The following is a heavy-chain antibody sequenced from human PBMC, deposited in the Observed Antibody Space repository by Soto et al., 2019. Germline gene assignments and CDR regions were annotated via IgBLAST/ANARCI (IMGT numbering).Heavy chain of an antibody. Sequence: EVQLVESGGGLVQPGGSLKLSCAASGFTFSGSAMYWVRQASGKGLEWVGRIRSKANSYATAYAASVNGRFIISRDDSKNTAYLQMHSLKPNDTAVYYCNRQTPFSGDRPKFDYWGQGTLVTVSS. CDR3: NRQTPFSGDRPKFDY. CDR1: GFTFSGSA. V-gene: IGHV3-73*01. J-gene: IGHJ4*02. D-gene: IGHD2-15*01. CDR2: IRSKANSYAT.